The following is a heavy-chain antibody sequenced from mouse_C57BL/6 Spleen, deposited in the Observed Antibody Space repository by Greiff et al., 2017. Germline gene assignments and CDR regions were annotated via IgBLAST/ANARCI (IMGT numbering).Heavy chain of an antibody. D-gene: IGHD2-5*01. CDR1: GYTFTSYW. CDR2: IDPNSGGT. V-gene: IGHV1-72*01. Sequence: VQLQQSGAELVKPGASVKLSCKASGYTFTSYWMHWVKQRPGRGLEWIGRIDPNSGGTKYNEKFKGKATLTVDKPSSTAYMQLSSLTSEDSAVYYCARFADSNYVYAMDYWGQGTSVTVSS. J-gene: IGHJ4*01. CDR3: ARFADSNYVYAMDY.